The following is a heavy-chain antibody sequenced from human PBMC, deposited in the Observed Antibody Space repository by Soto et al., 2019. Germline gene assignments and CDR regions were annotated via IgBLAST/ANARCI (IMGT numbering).Heavy chain of an antibody. CDR3: ARVGTDYGSGSPYYSDY. J-gene: IGHJ4*02. CDR1: GFSFRSYY. V-gene: IGHV3-21*06. Sequence: GGSLRLSCAASGFSFRSYYLNWVRQAPGGGLEWVSSISPSSSFLSYADSVKGRFTISRDNAKSSVHLQMNSLRAEDTAVYFCARVGTDYGSGSPYYSDYWGQGTLVTVSS. CDR2: ISPSSSFL. D-gene: IGHD3-10*01.